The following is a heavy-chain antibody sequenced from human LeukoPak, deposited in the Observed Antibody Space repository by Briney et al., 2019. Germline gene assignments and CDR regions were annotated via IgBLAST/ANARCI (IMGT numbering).Heavy chain of an antibody. CDR2: ISGRGGST. CDR1: GFTFSSYA. D-gene: IGHD3-9*01. Sequence: GGSLRISCAASGFTFSSYAMSGVRQAPGKVLDCGSAISGRGGSTYYADSVKGRFTISRDNSKNTLYLQMNSLRAEDTAVYYCAKDRGDRGLLRYFDFFDYWGQGTLVTVSS. J-gene: IGHJ4*02. CDR3: AKDRGDRGLLRYFDFFDY. V-gene: IGHV3-23*01.